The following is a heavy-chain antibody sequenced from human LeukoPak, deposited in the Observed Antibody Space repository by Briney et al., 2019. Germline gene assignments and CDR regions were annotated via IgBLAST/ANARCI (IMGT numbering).Heavy chain of an antibody. V-gene: IGHV1-8*01. D-gene: IGHD2-15*01. CDR2: MNPNSGNT. J-gene: IGHJ5*02. CDR1: GYTFTSYD. CDR3: AGVGYCSGGSCNPSCFDP. Sequence: GASVKVSCKASGYTFTSYDINWVRQATGQGLEWMGWMNPNSGNTGYAQKFQGRVTMTRNTSISTAYMELSSLRSEDTAVYYCAGVGYCSGGSCNPSCFDPGGRGTLVTVS.